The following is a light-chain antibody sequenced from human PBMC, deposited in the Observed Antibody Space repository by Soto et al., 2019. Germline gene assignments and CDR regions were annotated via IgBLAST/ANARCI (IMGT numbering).Light chain of an antibody. CDR1: QSVSSTY. V-gene: IGKV3-20*01. CDR2: AAS. CDR3: QQSFTIPRT. J-gene: IGKJ1*01. Sequence: EIVLTQSPGTLSLSPCEIATLSCSASQSVSSTYLAWYQQRPGQAPRLLIYAASSRATGIPDRFSGSGSGTDFTLTITSLQPEDFATYYCQQSFTIPRTFGQGTKVDIK.